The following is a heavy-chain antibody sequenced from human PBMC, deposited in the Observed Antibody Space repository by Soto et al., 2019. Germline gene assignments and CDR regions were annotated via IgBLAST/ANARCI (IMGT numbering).Heavy chain of an antibody. D-gene: IGHD2-2*01. CDR2: IYPGDSDT. V-gene: IGHV5-51*01. Sequence: GESLKISCKGSGYSFTSYWIGWVRQMPGKGLEWMGIIYPGDSDTRYSPSFQGQVTISADKSISTAYLQWSSLKASDTAMYYCARSKPGCSSTSCYPDYYYYGMDGWGQGTTVTVAS. CDR3: ARSKPGCSSTSCYPDYYYYGMDG. CDR1: GYSFTSYW. J-gene: IGHJ6*02.